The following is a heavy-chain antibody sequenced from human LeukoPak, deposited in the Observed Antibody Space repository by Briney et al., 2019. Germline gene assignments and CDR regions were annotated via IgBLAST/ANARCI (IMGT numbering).Heavy chain of an antibody. D-gene: IGHD2-21*02. V-gene: IGHV3-74*01. J-gene: IGHJ4*02. CDR2: VNSVGSST. CDR3: ALRPGGDSKGAFDY. Sequence: GGSLRLSCAASGFTFSSYWMHCVRQAPGEGMVWVSRVNSVGSSTSYAESVKGRFTTSRDNAKNTLYLQMNNLRAEDTAVYYCALRPGGDSKGAFDYWGQGTLVTVSS. CDR1: GFTFSSYW.